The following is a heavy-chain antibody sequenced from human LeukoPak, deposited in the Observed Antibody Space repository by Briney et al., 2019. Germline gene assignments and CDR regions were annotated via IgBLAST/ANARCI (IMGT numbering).Heavy chain of an antibody. V-gene: IGHV4-61*02. J-gene: IGHJ3*02. CDR1: GGSISSGSYY. CDR2: IYTSGST. CDR3: AIRVSGRAFDI. D-gene: IGHD3-16*01. Sequence: PSQTLCLTCTVSGGSISSGSYYWSWIRQPAGKGLEWIGRIYTSGSTNYNPSLKSRVTISVDTSKNQFSLKLSSVTAADTAVYYCAIRVSGRAFDIWGQGTMVTVSS.